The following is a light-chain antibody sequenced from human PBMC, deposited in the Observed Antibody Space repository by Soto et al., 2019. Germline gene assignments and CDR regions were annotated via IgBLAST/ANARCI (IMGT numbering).Light chain of an antibody. CDR1: QGISNY. CDR3: QRLDSYPRT. V-gene: IGKV1-9*01. CDR2: TAS. Sequence: DVQLTQSPSFLSASVGDRVTITCRASQGISNYLAWYQQAPGKAPKLLIYTASTLQSGVPSRFSGSGSGTEFTLTISILQPEDFATYYCQRLDSYPRTFGQGTQVEIK. J-gene: IGKJ1*01.